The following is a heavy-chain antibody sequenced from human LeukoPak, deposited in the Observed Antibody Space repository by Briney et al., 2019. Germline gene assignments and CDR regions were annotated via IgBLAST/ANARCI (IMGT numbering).Heavy chain of an antibody. D-gene: IGHD1-14*01. CDR2: IIPIFGTA. Sequence: SVKVSXKASGGTFSSYAISWVRQAPGQGLEWMGRIIPIFGTANYAQKFQGRVTITTDESTSTAYMELSSLRSEDTAVYYCALPRGRTNWFDPWGQGTLVTVSS. CDR1: GGTFSSYA. V-gene: IGHV1-69*05. J-gene: IGHJ5*02. CDR3: ALPRGRTNWFDP.